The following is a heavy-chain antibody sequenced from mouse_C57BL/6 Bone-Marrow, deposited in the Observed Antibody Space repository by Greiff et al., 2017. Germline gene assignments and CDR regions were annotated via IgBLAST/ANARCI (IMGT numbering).Heavy chain of an antibody. V-gene: IGHV1-5*01. CDR3: TIYYGNSYYAMDY. CDR1: GYTFTSYW. D-gene: IGHD2-1*01. CDR2: IYPGNSDT. J-gene: IGHJ4*01. Sequence: EVQLQQSGTVLARPGASVKMSCKTSGYTFTSYWLPWVKQRPGQGLEWIGAIYPGNSDTSYNQKFKGKAKLTAVTSASTAYMELSSLTNEDSAVYYCTIYYGNSYYAMDYWGQGTSVTVSS.